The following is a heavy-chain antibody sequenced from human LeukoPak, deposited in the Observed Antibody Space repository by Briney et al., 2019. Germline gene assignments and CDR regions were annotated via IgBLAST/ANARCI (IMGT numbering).Heavy chain of an antibody. J-gene: IGHJ5*02. CDR3: ARGEGLGTTVSSTNWFDP. CDR2: IYYSGST. V-gene: IGHV4-39*07. Sequence: SETLSLICTVSGGSISSSSYYWGWIRQPPGKGLEWIGSIYYSGSTYYNPSLKSRVTISVDTSKNQFSLKLSSVTAADTAVYYCARGEGLGTTVSSTNWFDPWGQGTLVTVSS. D-gene: IGHD4-17*01. CDR1: GGSISSSSYY.